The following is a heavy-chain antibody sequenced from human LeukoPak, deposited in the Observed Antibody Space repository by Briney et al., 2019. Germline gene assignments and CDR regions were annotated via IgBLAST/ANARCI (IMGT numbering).Heavy chain of an antibody. D-gene: IGHD3-10*01. CDR2: ISGSGGST. CDR1: GFTFSSYA. CDR3: AKGTPYYCGSGSYSFDY. Sequence: GGSLRLSCAASGFTFSSYAMSWVRQAPGEGLEWVSVISGSGGSTYYADSVKGRFTISRDNSKNTLYLQMNSLRAEDTAVYYCAKGTPYYCGSGSYSFDYWGQGTLVTVSS. V-gene: IGHV3-23*01. J-gene: IGHJ4*02.